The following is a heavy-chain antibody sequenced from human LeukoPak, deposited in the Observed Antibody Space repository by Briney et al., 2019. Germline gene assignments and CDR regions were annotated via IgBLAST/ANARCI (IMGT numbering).Heavy chain of an antibody. CDR3: ARDGTTVTTVDAFDI. CDR2: IWYDGSNK. V-gene: IGHV3-33*01. CDR1: GFTFSSYG. D-gene: IGHD4-17*01. J-gene: IGHJ3*02. Sequence: PGGSLRLSCAASGFTFSSYGMHWVRQAPGKGLEWVAVIWYDGSNKYYADSVKGRFTISRDNSKNTLYLQMNSLRAEDTAVYYCARDGTTVTTVDAFDIWGQGTMVTVSS.